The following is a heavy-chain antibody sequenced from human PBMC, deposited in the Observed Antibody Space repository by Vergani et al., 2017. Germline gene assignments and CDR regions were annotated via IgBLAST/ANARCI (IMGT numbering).Heavy chain of an antibody. J-gene: IGHJ4*02. D-gene: IGHD3-10*01. CDR1: GESFSSFY. Sequence: QVQLQQWGAGVVKPSGTLSLTCAVFGESFSSFYWSWIRQPPGKGLEWIGEINNDGHTNYHPSLESRVTVSRDTAKNQFSLNLMSVTAADTAMYYCAVRARVNLVGGEIVTKRTFDCWSQGSLVTVSS. V-gene: IGHV4-34*02. CDR2: INNDGHT. CDR3: AVRARVNLVGGEIVTKRTFDC.